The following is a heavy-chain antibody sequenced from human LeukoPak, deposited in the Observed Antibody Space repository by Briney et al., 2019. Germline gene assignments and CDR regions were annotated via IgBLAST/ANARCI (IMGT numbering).Heavy chain of an antibody. D-gene: IGHD3-22*01. CDR3: ARDDGTGYYYFDY. V-gene: IGHV4-31*03. CDR2: IYYSGST. CDR1: GGSVSSGGYY. Sequence: SETLSLTCTVSGGSVSSGGYYWSWIRQHPGKGLEWIGYIYYSGSTYYNPSLKSRVTISLDTSKNQFSLKLSSVTAADTAVYYCARDDGTGYYYFDYWGQGILVTVSS. J-gene: IGHJ4*02.